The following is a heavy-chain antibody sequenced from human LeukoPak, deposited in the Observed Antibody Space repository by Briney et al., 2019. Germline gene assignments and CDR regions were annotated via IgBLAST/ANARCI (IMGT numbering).Heavy chain of an antibody. Sequence: SETLSLTCTVSGGSISSYYWSWIRQPPGKGLEWIGYIYYSGSTNYNPSLKSRVTISVDTSKNQFSLKLSSVTAADTAVYYCARPAYSSSWYVFDYWGQGTLVTVSS. D-gene: IGHD6-13*01. CDR1: GGSISSYY. CDR2: IYYSGST. J-gene: IGHJ4*02. V-gene: IGHV4-59*12. CDR3: ARPAYSSSWYVFDY.